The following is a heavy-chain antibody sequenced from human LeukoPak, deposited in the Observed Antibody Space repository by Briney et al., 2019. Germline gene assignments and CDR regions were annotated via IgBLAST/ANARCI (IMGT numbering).Heavy chain of an antibody. D-gene: IGHD3-10*01. CDR3: ASRVSDYGSGSFESDAFDI. CDR2: ISAYNGNT. Sequence: ASVKVSCKASGYTFTSYGISWVRQAPGQGLEWMGWISAYNGNTNYAQKLQGRVAMTTDTSTSTAYMELRSLRSDDTAVYYCASRVSDYGSGSFESDAFDIWGQGTMVTVSS. J-gene: IGHJ3*02. CDR1: GYTFTSYG. V-gene: IGHV1-18*01.